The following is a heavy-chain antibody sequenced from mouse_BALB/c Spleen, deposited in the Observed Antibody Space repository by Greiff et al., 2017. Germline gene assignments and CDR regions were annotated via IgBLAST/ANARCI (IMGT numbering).Heavy chain of an antibody. CDR2: ISDGGSYT. CDR1: GFTFSDYY. J-gene: IGHJ3*01. Sequence: EVKLMESGGGLVKPGGSLKLSCAASGFTFSDYYMYWVRQTPEKRLEWVATISDGGSYTYYPDSVKGRFTISRDNAKNNLYLQMSSLKSEDTAMYYCARYLFAYWGQGTLVTVSA. D-gene: IGHD5-1*01. V-gene: IGHV5-4*02. CDR3: ARYLFAY.